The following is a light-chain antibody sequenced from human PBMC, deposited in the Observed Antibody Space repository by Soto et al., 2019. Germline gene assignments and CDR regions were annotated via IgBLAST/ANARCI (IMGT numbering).Light chain of an antibody. J-gene: IGKJ4*01. CDR1: QSVSSY. V-gene: IGKV3-11*01. Sequence: EIVLTQSPATLSLSPGERATLSCRASQSVSSYLAWYQQKPGQAPRLLIYDASTRATGIPDRFSGSGSGTDLNLTIRRMQTEDYANYYCEQANSFPLTLGGGTKADMK. CDR3: EQANSFPLT. CDR2: DAS.